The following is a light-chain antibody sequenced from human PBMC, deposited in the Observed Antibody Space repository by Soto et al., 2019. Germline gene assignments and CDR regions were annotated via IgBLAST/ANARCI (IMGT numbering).Light chain of an antibody. V-gene: IGLV2-18*02. Sequence: QSALTQPPSVSGSPGQSVTISCTGTSSDVGKYDRVSWYQQPPGTAPKLIIYEVTNRPSGVPARFSGSKSGNTASLTIPGIPAEDEADYYCSSYTSTSRYVFGDGTKVXVL. CDR1: SSDVGKYDR. CDR2: EVT. J-gene: IGLJ1*01. CDR3: SSYTSTSRYV.